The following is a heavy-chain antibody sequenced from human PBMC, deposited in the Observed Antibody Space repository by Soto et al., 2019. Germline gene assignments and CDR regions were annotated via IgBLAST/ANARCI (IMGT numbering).Heavy chain of an antibody. CDR3: ARRYGGNFDY. CDR1: GGSISNYY. Sequence: SETLSLTCIVSGGSISNYYWSWIRQPPGKGLEWIGYIYYSGSTNYNPSLTSRVTISVDTSKNQFSLKLSSVTAADTAVYYCARRYGGNFDYWGQGNLVTVSS. V-gene: IGHV4-59*01. CDR2: IYYSGST. J-gene: IGHJ4*02. D-gene: IGHD3-16*01.